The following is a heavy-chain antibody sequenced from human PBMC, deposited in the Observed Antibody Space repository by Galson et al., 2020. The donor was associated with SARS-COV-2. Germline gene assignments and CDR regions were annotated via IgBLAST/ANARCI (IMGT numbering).Heavy chain of an antibody. CDR1: GFSLSTSRMC. J-gene: IGHJ3*02. Sequence: SGPTLVKPTQTLTLTCNFTGFSLSTSRMCVSWLRQPPGKALAWLARIDSDDDKYYSTSLKTRLTISKDTSKNQVVLTMTNMDPVDTASYYCARIWGGSYNGAFDIWGQGTMVTVSS. V-gene: IGHV2-70*11. CDR2: IDSDDDK. D-gene: IGHD1-26*01. CDR3: ARIWGGSYNGAFDI.